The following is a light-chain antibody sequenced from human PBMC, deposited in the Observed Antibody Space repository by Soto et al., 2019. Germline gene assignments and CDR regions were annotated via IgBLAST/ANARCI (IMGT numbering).Light chain of an antibody. CDR1: QSVSSY. CDR3: QQRLSWPIT. V-gene: IGKV3-11*01. J-gene: IGKJ5*01. Sequence: EIVLTQSPATLSLSPGERATLSCRASQSVSSYLAWYQHKPGQAPRLLIYDTSNRATGIPARFSGSGSGTDFTLTISSLEPEDFAVYYCQQRLSWPITFGQGTRLDIK. CDR2: DTS.